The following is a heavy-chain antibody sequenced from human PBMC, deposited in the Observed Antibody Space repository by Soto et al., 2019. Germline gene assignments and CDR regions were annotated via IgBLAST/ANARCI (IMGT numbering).Heavy chain of an antibody. CDR3: ARAAGRFGELYWFDP. Sequence: QVQLVQSGAEVKKPGASVKVSCKASGYTFTSYNMHCVRQAPGQGLEWVGMINPLGFSTTYAQQFRCRVTMTRDTSNSTVYMELTNLRSDDTAVYYCARAAGRFGELYWFDPWCQGTLVTVSP. J-gene: IGHJ5*02. CDR2: INPLGFST. D-gene: IGHD3-10*01. V-gene: IGHV1-46*01. CDR1: GYTFTSYN.